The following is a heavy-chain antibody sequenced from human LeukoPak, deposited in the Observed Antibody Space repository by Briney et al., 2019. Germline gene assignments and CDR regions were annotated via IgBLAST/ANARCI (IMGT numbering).Heavy chain of an antibody. CDR1: GFTVSGNY. V-gene: IGHV3-66*02. CDR2: IYSGGDT. J-gene: IGHJ3*02. Sequence: GGSLRLSCAASGFTVSGNYMSWVRQAPGKGLEWVSLIYSGGDTYYADSVKGRFTISRDNSKNTLYLQMDSLRAEDTAVYYCATRYCSSTSCYRGAFDIWGQGTMATVSS. D-gene: IGHD2-2*01. CDR3: ATRYCSSTSCYRGAFDI.